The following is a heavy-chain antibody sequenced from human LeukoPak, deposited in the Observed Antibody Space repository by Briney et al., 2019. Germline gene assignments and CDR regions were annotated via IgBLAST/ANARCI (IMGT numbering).Heavy chain of an antibody. Sequence: SETLSLTCTVSGGSISSYYWSWIRQPPGKGLEWIGYIYYSGSTNYNPSPKSRVTISVETSKTEFSLKLRSVTAADTAVYYCARVTGDRIEDFFDYCGQGTLVTVSS. CDR1: GGSISSYY. CDR3: ARVTGDRIEDFFDY. D-gene: IGHD2-15*01. V-gene: IGHV4-59*01. CDR2: IYYSGST. J-gene: IGHJ4*02.